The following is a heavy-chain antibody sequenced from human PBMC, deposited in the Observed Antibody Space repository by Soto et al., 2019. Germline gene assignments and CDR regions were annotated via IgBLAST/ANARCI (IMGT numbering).Heavy chain of an antibody. CDR2: IYYSGST. CDR1: GGSVSSGSYC. J-gene: IGHJ4*02. Sequence: SETLSLTCTVSGGSVSSGSYCWSWIRQPPGKGREWIGYIYYSGSTNYNPSLKSRVPISVDTSKNQFSLKLSSVTAADTAVYDCARGSLGGCGSWGYWGQGTLVTVSS. V-gene: IGHV4-61*01. CDR3: ARGSLGGCGSWGY. D-gene: IGHD2-15*01.